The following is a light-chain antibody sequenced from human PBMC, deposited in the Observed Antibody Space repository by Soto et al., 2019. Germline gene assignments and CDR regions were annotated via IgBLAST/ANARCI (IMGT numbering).Light chain of an antibody. J-gene: IGKJ1*01. CDR2: HAF. CDR1: QSISNW. V-gene: IGKV1-5*01. CDR3: QQYNSYS. Sequence: DIQMTQSHSTLPASVGDRVTITCRASQSISNWLALYQQKTGTGPKVLIYHAFNLESGVPSRFSGSGSGTEFTLTISSLQPDDFATYYCQQYNSYSFGQGTKVDIK.